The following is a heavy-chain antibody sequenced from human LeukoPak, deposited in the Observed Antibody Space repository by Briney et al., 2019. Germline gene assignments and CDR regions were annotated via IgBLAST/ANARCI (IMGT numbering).Heavy chain of an antibody. J-gene: IGHJ4*02. V-gene: IGHV4-59*01. Sequence: QSSETLSLTCTVSGGSISSYYWSWIRQPPGKGLERIGYIYYSGSTNYNPSLKSRVTISVDTSKNQFSLKLSSVTAADTAVYYCARAMTTVTPIDYWGQGTLVTVSS. CDR1: GGSISSYY. CDR3: ARAMTTVTPIDY. CDR2: IYYSGST. D-gene: IGHD4-17*01.